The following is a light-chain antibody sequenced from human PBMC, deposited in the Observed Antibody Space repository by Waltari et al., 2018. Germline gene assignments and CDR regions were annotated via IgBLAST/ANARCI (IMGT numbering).Light chain of an antibody. CDR1: QTIDIY. V-gene: IGKV1-39*01. Sequence: DIQMTQSPSSLSASVGYSVTITCRASQTIDIYLNWYQQKPGKAPNLLIYASSSLQSGVPSRFSGSVSGTGFTLTISSLQPEDFATYYCQQSYRTPYTFGQGTKVEF. CDR2: ASS. J-gene: IGKJ2*01. CDR3: QQSYRTPYT.